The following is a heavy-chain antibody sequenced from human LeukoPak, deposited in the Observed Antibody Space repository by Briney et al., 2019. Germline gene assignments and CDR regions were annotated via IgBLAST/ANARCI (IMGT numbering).Heavy chain of an antibody. D-gene: IGHD2-15*01. CDR2: INVGNGDT. V-gene: IGHV1-3*01. CDR1: GHTFINYA. J-gene: IGHJ1*01. CDR3: ATSEEGR. Sequence: ASVKVSCKASGHTFINYAIHWVRQGPGQRLEWVGWINVGNGDTKYSQRFQGRVTITRDTSASTAYMELSRLRSGDTAIYYCATSEEGRWGQGTLVTVSS.